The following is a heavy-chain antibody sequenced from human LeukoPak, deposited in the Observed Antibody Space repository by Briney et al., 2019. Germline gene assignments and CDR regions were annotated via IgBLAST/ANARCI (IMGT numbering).Heavy chain of an antibody. CDR1: GYTFTSYD. CDR3: ARILLERRGWSGNWFDP. Sequence: GASVKVSCKASGYTFTSYDINWVRQATGQGLEWMGWMNPNSGNTGYAQKFQGRVTITRNTSISTAYMELSRLRSDDTAVYYCARILLERRGWSGNWFDPWGQGTLVTVSS. V-gene: IGHV1-8*03. J-gene: IGHJ5*02. D-gene: IGHD1-1*01. CDR2: MNPNSGNT.